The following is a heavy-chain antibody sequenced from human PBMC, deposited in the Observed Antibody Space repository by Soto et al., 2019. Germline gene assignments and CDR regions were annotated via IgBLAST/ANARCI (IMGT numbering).Heavy chain of an antibody. CDR3: ARDLRNYYYYMDV. CDR1: GFTFSSYW. V-gene: IGHV3-7*01. J-gene: IGHJ6*03. Sequence: PGGSLRLSCAASGFTFSSYWMSWVRQAPGKGLEWVANIKQDGSEKYYVDSVKGRFTISRDNAKNSLYLQMNSLRAEDTAVYYCARDLRNYYYYMDVWGKGTTVTVSS. CDR2: IKQDGSEK.